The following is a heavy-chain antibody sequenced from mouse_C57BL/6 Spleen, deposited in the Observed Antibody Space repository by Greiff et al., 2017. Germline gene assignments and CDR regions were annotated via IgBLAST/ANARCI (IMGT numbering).Heavy chain of an antibody. CDR1: GYTFTSYW. D-gene: IGHD1-1*01. V-gene: IGHV1-69*01. CDR3: ARGWYYGSYFDY. J-gene: IGHJ2*01. Sequence: QVQLQQPGAELVMPGASVKLSCKASGYTFTSYWMHWVKQRPGQGLEWIGEIDPSDSYTNYNQKFKGKSTLTVDKSSSTAYMQLSSLTSEDSAVYYCARGWYYGSYFDYWGQGTTLTVSS. CDR2: IDPSDSYT.